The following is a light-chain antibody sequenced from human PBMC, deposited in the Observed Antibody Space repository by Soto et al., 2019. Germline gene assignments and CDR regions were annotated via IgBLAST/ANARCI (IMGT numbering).Light chain of an antibody. J-gene: IGKJ3*01. V-gene: IGKV3-20*01. CDR3: QQYPTSARLT. CDR1: QSVSSNY. Sequence: EIVLTQSPGTLSWSPGERATLSCRASQSVSSNYLAWYQQKPGQAPRLLIYGASSRANGIPDRFSGSGSGTTVTLATTRLEPDDIAVYSCQQYPTSARLTFGPGTKVDT. CDR2: GAS.